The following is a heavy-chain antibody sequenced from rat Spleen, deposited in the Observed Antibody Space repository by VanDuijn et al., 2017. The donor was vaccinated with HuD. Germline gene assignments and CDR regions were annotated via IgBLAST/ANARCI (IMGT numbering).Heavy chain of an antibody. Sequence: EVQLVESGGGLVQPGRSLRLSCIASGFTFNNYWMTWIRQAPGKGLEWVASITNASGRTYYPDSVKGRFTISRDTAQNTLYLQMDSLRSEDTATYYCARLGGLRNWFAYWGRGTLVTVSS. V-gene: IGHV5-31*01. D-gene: IGHD4-3*01. CDR2: ITNASGRT. CDR1: GFTFNNYW. J-gene: IGHJ3*01. CDR3: ARLGGLRNWFAY.